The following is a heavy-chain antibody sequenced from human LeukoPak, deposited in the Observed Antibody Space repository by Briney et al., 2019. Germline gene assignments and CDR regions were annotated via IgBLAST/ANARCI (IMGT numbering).Heavy chain of an antibody. J-gene: IGHJ3*02. CDR2: ISGNGGLT. D-gene: IGHD3/OR15-3a*01. CDR1: GFTFSNYA. V-gene: IGHV3-23*01. CDR3: ARSTGYYTSGAFDI. Sequence: GGSLRLSCAASGFTFSNYAISWVRQAPGKGLEWVSAISGNGGLTYYADSVKGRFTISRDNSKNTLYLQMNSLRAEDTAVYFCARSTGYYTSGAFDIWGQGTMVTVSS.